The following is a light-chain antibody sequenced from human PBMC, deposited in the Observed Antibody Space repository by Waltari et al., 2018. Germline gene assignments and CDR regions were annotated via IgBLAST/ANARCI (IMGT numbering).Light chain of an antibody. Sequence: QSALTQPPSASGSPGQSVTISCTGTSSDVGGHNYVPWYQQHPGKAPKLMIYEVSNRPSGVPDRFSGSKSGNTASLSVSGLQAEDEADYYCSSYAGNNNLVVFGGGTKLTVL. CDR1: SSDVGGHNY. CDR2: EVS. J-gene: IGLJ2*01. CDR3: SSYAGNNNLVV. V-gene: IGLV2-8*01.